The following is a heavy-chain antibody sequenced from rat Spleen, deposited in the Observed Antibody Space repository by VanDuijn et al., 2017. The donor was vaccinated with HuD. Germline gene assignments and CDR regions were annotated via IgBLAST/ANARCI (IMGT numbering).Heavy chain of an antibody. CDR1: GFSFSKYG. J-gene: IGHJ2*01. CDR2: INYDGSST. D-gene: IGHD4-3*01. CDR3: ATQSIIRVPLFDY. V-gene: IGHV5-19*01. Sequence: EVQLVESGGGSVQPGRSLKLSCAASGFSFSKYGMQWIRQTPTKGLEWVATINYDGSSTYYRDSVKGRFTISRDNAKSTLYLQMDSLRSEDTATYYCATQSIIRVPLFDYWGQGVMVTVSS.